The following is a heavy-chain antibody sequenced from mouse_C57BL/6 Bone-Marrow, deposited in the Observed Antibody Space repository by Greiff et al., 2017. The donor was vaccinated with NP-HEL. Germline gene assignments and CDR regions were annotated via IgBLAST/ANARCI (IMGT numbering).Heavy chain of an antibody. Sequence: EVQLVESGGGLVQPGGSLKLSCAASGFTFSDYGMAWVRQAPRKGPEWVAFISNLAYSIYYADTVTGRFTISREKAKNTLYLEMSSLRSEDTAMYYCARHGFYYAMDYWGQGTSVTVSS. CDR1: GFTFSDYG. CDR2: ISNLAYSI. V-gene: IGHV5-15*01. J-gene: IGHJ4*01. CDR3: ARHGFYYAMDY.